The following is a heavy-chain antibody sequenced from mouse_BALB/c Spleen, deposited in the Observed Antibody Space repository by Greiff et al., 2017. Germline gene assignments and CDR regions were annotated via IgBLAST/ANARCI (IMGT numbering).Heavy chain of an antibody. CDR3: ARSSAIYSGYAMDY. D-gene: IGHD2-1*01. V-gene: IGHV5-17*02. J-gene: IGHJ4*01. Sequence: DVKLVESGGGLVQPGGSRKLSCAASGFTFSSFGMHWVRQAPEKGLEWVAYISSGSSTIYYADTVKGRFTISRDNPKNTLFLQMTSLRSEDTAMYYCARSSAIYSGYAMDYWGQGTSVTVSS. CDR1: GFTFSSFG. CDR2: ISSGSSTI.